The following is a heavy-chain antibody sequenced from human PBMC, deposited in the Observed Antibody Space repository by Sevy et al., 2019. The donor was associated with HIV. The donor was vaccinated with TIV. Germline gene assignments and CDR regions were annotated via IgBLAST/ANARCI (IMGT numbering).Heavy chain of an antibody. V-gene: IGHV3-15*07. D-gene: IGHD5-12*01. Sequence: GGSLRLSCVASAFTFSNDWMTWVRQAPGKGLEWVGHIRSATDGGTTDYAAPVKGRFTISRHDSKITVYLEMNSLKIEDTGVYFCATLSGNYWGDWLDPWGQGTLVTVSS. CDR2: IRSATDGGTT. CDR1: AFTFSNDW. CDR3: ATLSGNYWGDWLDP. J-gene: IGHJ5*02.